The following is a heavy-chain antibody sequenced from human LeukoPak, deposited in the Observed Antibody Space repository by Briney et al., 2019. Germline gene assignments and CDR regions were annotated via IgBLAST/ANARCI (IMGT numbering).Heavy chain of an antibody. V-gene: IGHV4-4*09. CDR1: GGSVRRYY. CDR2: IYNTGGT. Sequence: PSETLSLTCTVSGGSVRRYYWSWVRQAPGKRLEWLGYIYNTGGTNYNPSLNGRVTISVDTSKNQFSLNLSSVTAADTAVYYCARRHHYYYYMDVWGKGTTVTVSS. CDR3: ARRHHYYYYMDV. J-gene: IGHJ6*03.